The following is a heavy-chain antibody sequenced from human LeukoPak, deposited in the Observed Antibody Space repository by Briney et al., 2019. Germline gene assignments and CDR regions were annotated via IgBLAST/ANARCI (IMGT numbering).Heavy chain of an antibody. V-gene: IGHV3-11*06. CDR1: GFTFSDYY. CDR3: ARGIGKDAFDI. CDR2: ISSSSSYT. Sequence: GGSLRLSCAASGFTFSDYYMSWIRQAPGKGLEWVSYISSSSSYTNYADSVKGRFTISRDNAKNSLYLQMNSLRAEDTAVYYCARGIGKDAFDIWAQGTMVTVSS. D-gene: IGHD2-15*01. J-gene: IGHJ3*02.